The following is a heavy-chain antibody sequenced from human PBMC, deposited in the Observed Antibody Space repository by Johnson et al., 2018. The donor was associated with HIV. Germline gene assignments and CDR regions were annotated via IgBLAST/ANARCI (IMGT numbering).Heavy chain of an antibody. CDR1: GFTFSYYG. D-gene: IGHD3-22*01. Sequence: QMLLVESGGGVVQPGGSLRLSCAASGFTFSYYGMHWVRQAPGKGLEWVSFIRFDGSNEYYADSVKGRFTISRDNSKNTLFLHMNSLGADDTAVYYCAKDLDSSGYYSLTDAFDIWGQGTMVTVSS. J-gene: IGHJ3*02. CDR3: AKDLDSSGYYSLTDAFDI. CDR2: IRFDGSNE. V-gene: IGHV3-30*02.